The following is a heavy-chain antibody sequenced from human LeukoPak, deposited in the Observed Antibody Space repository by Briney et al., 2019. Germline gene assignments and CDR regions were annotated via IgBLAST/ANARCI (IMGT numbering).Heavy chain of an antibody. V-gene: IGHV3-48*04. J-gene: IGHJ4*02. D-gene: IGHD3-3*01. Sequence: GSLRLSCAASGFTFNSYSMNWVRQAPGKGLEWVSYISSSSSTIYYADSVKGRFTISRDNAKNSLYLQMNSLRAEDTAVYYCARAIGGYFDYWGQGTLVTVSS. CDR3: ARAIGGYFDY. CDR1: GFTFNSYS. CDR2: ISSSSSTI.